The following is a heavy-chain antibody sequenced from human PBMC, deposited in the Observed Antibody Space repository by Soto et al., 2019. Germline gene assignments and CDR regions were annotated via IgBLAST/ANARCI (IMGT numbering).Heavy chain of an antibody. CDR1: GFTFSSYA. Sequence: GGSLRLSCAASGFTFSSYAMSWVRQGPGKGLEWVAAISGSGATTYYADSVKGRFTTSRDNSKNTLYLQMNSLRAEDTAIYYCAKNKEYSSSWFDYWGQGTLVTVSS. V-gene: IGHV3-23*01. CDR3: AKNKEYSSSWFDY. J-gene: IGHJ4*02. CDR2: ISGSGATT. D-gene: IGHD6-13*01.